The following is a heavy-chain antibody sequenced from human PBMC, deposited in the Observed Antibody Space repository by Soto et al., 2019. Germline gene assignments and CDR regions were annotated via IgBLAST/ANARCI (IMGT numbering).Heavy chain of an antibody. CDR3: ARTFYDSSGSKFDY. CDR2: ISTYNGNT. V-gene: IGHV1-18*01. Sequence: QVQLVQSGAEVKKPGASVKVSCKASGYTFTTYGISWMRQAPGQGPEWMGWISTYNGNTNYAQMFQGRVTMTTDTSTSTAYMELMSLRSDDTAVYYCARTFYDSSGSKFDYWGQGTRVTVSS. D-gene: IGHD3-22*01. CDR1: GYTFTTYG. J-gene: IGHJ4*02.